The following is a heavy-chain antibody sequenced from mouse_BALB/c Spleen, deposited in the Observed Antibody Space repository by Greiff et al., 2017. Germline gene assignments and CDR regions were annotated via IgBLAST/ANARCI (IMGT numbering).Heavy chain of an antibody. CDR3: ARQRGYTWFAY. V-gene: IGHV5-6*01. CDR2: ISSGGSYT. CDR1: GFTFSSYG. Sequence: EVQGVESGGDLVKPGGSLKLSCAASGFTFSSYGMSWVRQTPDKRLEWVATISSGGSYTYYPDSVKGRFTISRDNAKNTLYLQMSSLKSEDTAMYYCARQRGYTWFAYWGQGTLVTVSA. D-gene: IGHD3-1*01. J-gene: IGHJ3*01.